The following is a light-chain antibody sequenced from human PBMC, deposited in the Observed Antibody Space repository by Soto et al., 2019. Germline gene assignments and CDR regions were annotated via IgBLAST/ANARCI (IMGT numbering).Light chain of an antibody. Sequence: SYELTQPPSVSVAPGKTARITCGGNNIGSKSVHWYQQKPGQAPVLVIYYGSDRPSGIPERFSGSNSGNTATLTISRVEAGDEADYYCQVWDSSSDRDVVFGGGTKLTVL. CDR2: YGS. CDR1: NIGSKS. V-gene: IGLV3-21*04. CDR3: QVWDSSSDRDVV. J-gene: IGLJ2*01.